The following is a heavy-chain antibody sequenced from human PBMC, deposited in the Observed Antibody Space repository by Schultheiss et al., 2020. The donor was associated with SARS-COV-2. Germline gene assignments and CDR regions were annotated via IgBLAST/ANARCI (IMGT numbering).Heavy chain of an antibody. CDR1: GGSFSGYY. CDR3: ARGGPYYYDSSGSTFDY. J-gene: IGHJ4*02. D-gene: IGHD3-22*01. Sequence: SETLSLTCAVYGGSFSGYYWSWIRQPPGKGLEWIGYIYYSGSTNYNPSLKSRVTISVDTSKNQFSLKLSSVTAADTAVYYCARGGPYYYDSSGSTFDYWGQGTLVTVSS. CDR2: IYYSGST. V-gene: IGHV4-59*12.